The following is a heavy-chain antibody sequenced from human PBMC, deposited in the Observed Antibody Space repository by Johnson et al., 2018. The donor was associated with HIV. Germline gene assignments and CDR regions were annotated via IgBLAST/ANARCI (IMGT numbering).Heavy chain of an antibody. J-gene: IGHJ3*02. D-gene: IGHD3-10*01. V-gene: IGHV3-33*06. Sequence: QVQLVESGGGVVQPGRSLRLSCAASGFTFSNYGMHWVRQAPGKGLELVAVIWFDGSNKHYADSVKGRFTISRDNSKNTLYLQMNSLRAEDTAVYYCAKEGITMEVDIWGQGTMVTVSS. CDR2: IWFDGSNK. CDR1: GFTFSNYG. CDR3: AKEGITMEVDI.